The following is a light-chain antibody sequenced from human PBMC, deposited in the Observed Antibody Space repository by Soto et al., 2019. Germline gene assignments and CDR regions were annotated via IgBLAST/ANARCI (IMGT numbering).Light chain of an antibody. V-gene: IGKV1-27*01. CDR3: QKYHSTPLT. Sequence: DIQLTQSPASLSAAVGDRVTISCRASQYIRNYLAWYQQRPGTVPKLLMYAASTLQSVVPSRFSGSGSGTDFTLTISSLQPEDVATYYFQKYHSTPLTFGGGTKVGIQ. CDR2: AAS. J-gene: IGKJ4*01. CDR1: QYIRNY.